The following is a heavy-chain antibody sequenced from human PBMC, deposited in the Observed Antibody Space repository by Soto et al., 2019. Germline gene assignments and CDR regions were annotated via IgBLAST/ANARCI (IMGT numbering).Heavy chain of an antibody. CDR3: ARDKVGVDYGMDV. V-gene: IGHV3-11*06. Sequence: GGSLRLSCAASGFTFSDYYMSWIRQAPGKGLEWVSYISSSSSYTNYADSVKGRFTISRDNAKNSLYLQMNSLRAEDTAVYYCARDKVGVDYGMDVWGQGTTVTVSS. D-gene: IGHD3-16*01. CDR1: GFTFSDYY. CDR2: ISSSSSYT. J-gene: IGHJ6*02.